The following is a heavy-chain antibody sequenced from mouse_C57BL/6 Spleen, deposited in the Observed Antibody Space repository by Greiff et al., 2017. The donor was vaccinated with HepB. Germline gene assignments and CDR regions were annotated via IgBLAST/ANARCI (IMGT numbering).Heavy chain of an antibody. Sequence: EVQLQQSGPELVKPGASVKISCKASGYTFTDYYMNWVKQSHGKSLEWIGDINPNNGGTSYNQKFKGKATLTVDKSSSTAYMELRSLTSEDSAVYYCAREGYDGEGYGMDYWGQGTSVTVAS. CDR2: INPNNGGT. CDR1: GYTFTDYY. CDR3: AREGYDGEGYGMDY. J-gene: IGHJ4*01. V-gene: IGHV1-26*01. D-gene: IGHD3-1*01.